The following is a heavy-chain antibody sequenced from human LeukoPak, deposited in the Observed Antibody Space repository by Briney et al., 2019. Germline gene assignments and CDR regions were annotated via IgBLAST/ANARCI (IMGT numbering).Heavy chain of an antibody. Sequence: SQTLSLTCAVYGGSFSGYYWSWIRQPPGKGLEWIGEINHSGSTNYNPSLKSRVTISVDTSKNQFSLKLSSVTAADTAVYYCARRSMTNWFDPWGQGTLVTVSS. D-gene: IGHD2/OR15-2a*01. V-gene: IGHV4-34*09. J-gene: IGHJ5*02. CDR1: GGSFSGYY. CDR2: INHSGST. CDR3: ARRSMTNWFDP.